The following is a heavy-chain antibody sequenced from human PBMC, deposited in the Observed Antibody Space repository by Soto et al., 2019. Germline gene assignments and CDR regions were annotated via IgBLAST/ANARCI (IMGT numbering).Heavy chain of an antibody. D-gene: IGHD4-17*01. J-gene: IGHJ4*02. V-gene: IGHV4-31*03. CDR3: ATVTTLSPAGTK. CDR2: IYYSGST. Sequence: SETLSLTCTVSGGSISSGGYYWSWIRQHPGKGLEWIGYIYYSGSTYYNPSLKSRVTISVDTSKNQFSLKLSSVTAADTAVYYCATVTTLSPAGTKWGQGTLVTVSS. CDR1: GGSISSGGYY.